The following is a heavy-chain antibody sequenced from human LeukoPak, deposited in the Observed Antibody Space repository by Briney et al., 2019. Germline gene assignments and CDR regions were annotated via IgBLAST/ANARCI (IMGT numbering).Heavy chain of an antibody. CDR2: INHSGST. J-gene: IGHJ5*02. CDR1: GGSFSGYY. CDR3: ARGMGYYDSSGYFDP. Sequence: SEALSLTCAVYGGSFSGYYWSWIRQPPGKGLEWIGEINHSGSTNYNPSLKSRVTISVDTSKNQFSLKLSSVTAADTAVYYCARGMGYYDSSGYFDPWGQGTLVTVSS. D-gene: IGHD3-22*01. V-gene: IGHV4-34*01.